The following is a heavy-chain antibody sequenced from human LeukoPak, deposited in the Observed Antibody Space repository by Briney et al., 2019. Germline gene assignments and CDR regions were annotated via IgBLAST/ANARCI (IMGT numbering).Heavy chain of an antibody. CDR1: GGSISSSTYY. CDR3: ARDMGRYQRAFDI. D-gene: IGHD1-26*01. Sequence: PSETLSLTCTVSGGSISSSTYYWGWIRQPPGKGLEWIGSISHTGSTYYNPSLKSRVTKSVDTSKNQFSLKLSSVTAADTAVYYCARDMGRYQRAFDIWGQGTMVTVSS. J-gene: IGHJ3*02. CDR2: ISHTGST. V-gene: IGHV4-39*07.